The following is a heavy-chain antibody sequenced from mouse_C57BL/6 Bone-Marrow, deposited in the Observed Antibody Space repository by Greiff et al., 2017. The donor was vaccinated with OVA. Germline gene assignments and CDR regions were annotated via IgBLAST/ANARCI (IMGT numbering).Heavy chain of an antibody. CDR1: GYSITSGYY. Sequence: EVQRVESGPGLVKPSQSLSLTCSVTGYSITSGYYWNWIRQFPGNKLEWMGYISYDGSNNYNPSLKNRISITRDTSKNQFFLKLNSVTTEDTATYYCARERDYGAMDYWGQGTSVTVSS. CDR2: ISYDGSN. D-gene: IGHD2-4*01. J-gene: IGHJ4*01. V-gene: IGHV3-6*01. CDR3: ARERDYGAMDY.